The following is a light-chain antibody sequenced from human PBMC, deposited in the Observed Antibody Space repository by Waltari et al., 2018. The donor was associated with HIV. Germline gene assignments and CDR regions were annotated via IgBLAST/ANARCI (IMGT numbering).Light chain of an antibody. CDR1: SGPTNYA. J-gene: IGLJ2*01. CDR2: VTSGGSH. V-gene: IGLV4-69*01. Sequence: QVVLTQSPSASASLGASVKLTCTLPSGPTNYAIAWHQQKPGKGPRYLMKVTSGGSHIKGDGIPDRFSGSSSGAERYLTISSLQSDDEADYYCHTWGPGIQVFGGGTKLTVL. CDR3: HTWGPGIQV.